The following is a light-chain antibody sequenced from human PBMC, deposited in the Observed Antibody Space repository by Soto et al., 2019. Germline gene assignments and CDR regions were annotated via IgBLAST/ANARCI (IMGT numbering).Light chain of an antibody. V-gene: IGKV1-5*03. J-gene: IGKJ1*01. CDR2: KAS. CDR3: QQYNNWPRT. CDR1: QSISSW. Sequence: DIQMTQSPSTLSASVGDRVTITCRASQSISSWLAWYQQKPGKAPKLLIYKASSLESGVPPRFSGSGSGTEFTLTIDSLQSEDFAVYYCQQYNNWPRTFGQGTKVDIK.